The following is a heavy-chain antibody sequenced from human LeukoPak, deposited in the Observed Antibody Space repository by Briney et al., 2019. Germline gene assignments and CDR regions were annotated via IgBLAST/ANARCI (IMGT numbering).Heavy chain of an antibody. V-gene: IGHV3-23*01. CDR2: ISGSGGST. Sequence: PGGSLRLSCAASGFTFSSYAMSWVRQAPGKGLEWVSAISGSGGSTYYADSVKGRLTISRDNSKNTLYLQMNSPRAEDTAVYYCAKSYGSGSSYDAFDIWGQGTMVTVSS. D-gene: IGHD3-10*01. CDR1: GFTFSSYA. CDR3: AKSYGSGSSYDAFDI. J-gene: IGHJ3*02.